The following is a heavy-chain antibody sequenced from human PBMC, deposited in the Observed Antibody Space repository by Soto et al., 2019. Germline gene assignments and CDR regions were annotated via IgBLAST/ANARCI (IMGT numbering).Heavy chain of an antibody. CDR1: GFTFSSYA. CDR3: ARGRGGSIYYFDY. D-gene: IGHD2-15*01. Sequence: QVQLVESGGGVVQPGRSLRLSCAASGFTFSSYAMHWVRQAPGKGLEWVAVISYDGSNKYYADSVKGRFTISRDNSKNTLYLQMNSLRAEDTAVYYCARGRGGSIYYFDYWGQGTLVTVSS. V-gene: IGHV3-30-3*01. J-gene: IGHJ4*02. CDR2: ISYDGSNK.